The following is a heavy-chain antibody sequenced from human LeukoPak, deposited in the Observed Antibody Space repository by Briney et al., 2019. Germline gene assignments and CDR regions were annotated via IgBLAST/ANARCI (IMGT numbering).Heavy chain of an antibody. D-gene: IGHD1-26*01. CDR1: GYTFTSYY. CDR3: ARDNSVGDNAWWFDP. V-gene: IGHV1-2*02. J-gene: IGHJ5*02. CDR2: INPNSGGT. Sequence: GSSVNVSCKASGYTFTSYYMHGVRQAPGQGVEWMGWINPNSGGTNYAQKFQGRVTMTRDTSTSTDYMELSSLRSEDTAIYYCARDNSVGDNAWWFDPWGQGTLVTVSS.